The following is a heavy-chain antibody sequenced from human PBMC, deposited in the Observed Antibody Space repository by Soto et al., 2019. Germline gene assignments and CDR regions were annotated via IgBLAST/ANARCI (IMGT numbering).Heavy chain of an antibody. CDR3: ARHRYSYGVYYFDY. CDR1: GGSVSSSGNY. Sequence: PSETLSLTCTVSGGSVSSSGNYWGWIRQPPGKGLEWIGSIYYSGSTYYNPSLKSRVTTSVDTSKNQFSLKLSSVTAADTAVYYCARHRYSYGVYYFDYWGQGTLVTVSS. V-gene: IGHV4-39*01. CDR2: IYYSGST. J-gene: IGHJ4*02. D-gene: IGHD5-18*01.